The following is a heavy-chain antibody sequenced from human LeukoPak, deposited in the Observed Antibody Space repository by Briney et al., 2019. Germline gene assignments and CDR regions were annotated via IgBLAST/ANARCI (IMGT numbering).Heavy chain of an antibody. CDR2: VSSTENT. D-gene: IGHD3-22*01. J-gene: IGHJ4*02. CDR1: GGSITYYY. Sequence: SETLSLTCTVSGGSITYYYWSRIRQPAGRGLEWIGRVSSTENTNYNPSLRSRVTISPDKSKNQFSLKLTSVTAADTAVYYCARHVPTPYYGTSGPFDYWGQGTLVTVSS. CDR3: ARHVPTPYYGTSGPFDY. V-gene: IGHV4-4*07.